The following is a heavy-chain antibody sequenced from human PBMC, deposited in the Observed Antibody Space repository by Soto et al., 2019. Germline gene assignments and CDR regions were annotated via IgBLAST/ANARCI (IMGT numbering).Heavy chain of an antibody. CDR2: IIPIFGTA. CDR3: ARVEVDSSSSWDY. J-gene: IGHJ4*02. D-gene: IGHD6-6*01. CDR1: GGTFSSYA. Sequence: VASVKVSCKASGGTFSSYAISWVRQAPGQGLEWMGGIIPIFGTANYAQKFQGRVTITADESTSTAYMELSSLRSEDTAVYYCARVEVDSSSSWDYWGQGTLVTVSS. V-gene: IGHV1-69*13.